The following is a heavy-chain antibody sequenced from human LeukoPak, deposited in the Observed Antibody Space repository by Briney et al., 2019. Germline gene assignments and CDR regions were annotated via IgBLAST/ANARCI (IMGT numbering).Heavy chain of an antibody. D-gene: IGHD3-16*01. CDR1: GFTFSYYW. Sequence: GGSLRLSCAASGFTFSYYWLGWVRHSPGKGLEWVAHLKPDGSEMFYADSVRGRFTISRDNVKNSLYLQMNTLRTEDTAVYYCASSVDVSGKGEFDYWGQGTLVTASS. CDR2: LKPDGSEM. V-gene: IGHV3-7*01. J-gene: IGHJ4*02. CDR3: ASSVDVSGKGEFDY.